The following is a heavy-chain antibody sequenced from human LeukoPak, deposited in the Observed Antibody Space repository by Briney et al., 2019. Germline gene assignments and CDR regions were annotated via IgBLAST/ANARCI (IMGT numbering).Heavy chain of an antibody. CDR1: GGSISSYY. J-gene: IGHJ5*02. CDR3: ARLKGDIVVVPAAIEWFDP. D-gene: IGHD2-2*01. V-gene: IGHV4-59*12. CDR2: IYYSGSI. Sequence: PSETLSLTCTVSGGSISSYYWSWIRQPPGKGLEWIGYIYYSGSINYNPSLKSRVTISVDTSKNQFSLKLSSVTAADTAVYYCARLKGDIVVVPAAIEWFDPWGQGTLVTVSS.